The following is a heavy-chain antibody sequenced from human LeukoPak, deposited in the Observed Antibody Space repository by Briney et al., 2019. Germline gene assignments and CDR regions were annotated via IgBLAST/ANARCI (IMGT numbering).Heavy chain of an antibody. Sequence: PGGSLRLSCAASGFTFSSYAMSWVRQAPGKGLEWVSAISGSGGSTYYADSVKGRFTISRDNSKSTLYLQMNSLRAEDTAIYYCAKMPAYYYDSSGYAFHFDYWGQGTLVTVSS. CDR3: AKMPAYYYDSSGYAFHFDY. J-gene: IGHJ4*02. CDR1: GFTFSSYA. D-gene: IGHD3-22*01. V-gene: IGHV3-23*01. CDR2: ISGSGGST.